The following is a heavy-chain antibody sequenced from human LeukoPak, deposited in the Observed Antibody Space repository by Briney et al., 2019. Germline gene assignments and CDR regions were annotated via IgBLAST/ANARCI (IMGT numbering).Heavy chain of an antibody. D-gene: IGHD6-13*01. CDR2: MSGDATST. CDR1: GFTFSSFA. V-gene: IGHV3-23*01. J-gene: IGHJ4*02. CDR3: AKRTSGSSWYSSDY. Sequence: GGSLRLSCAASGFTFSSFAMNWVRQAPGKGLEWVSTMSGDATSTYYADSVKGRFTISRDNSKNTLYLQMNSLRAEDTAVYYCAKRTSGSSWYSSDYWGQGTRVPVSS.